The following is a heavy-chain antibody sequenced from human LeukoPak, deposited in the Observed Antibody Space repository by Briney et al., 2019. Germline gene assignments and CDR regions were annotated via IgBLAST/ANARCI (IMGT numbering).Heavy chain of an antibody. CDR2: IIPIFGTA. V-gene: IGHV1-69*13. D-gene: IGHD1-26*01. CDR1: GGTFSSYA. Sequence: SVKVSCKASGGTFSSYAISWVRQAPGQGLEWMGGIIPIFGTANYAQKFQGRVTITADESTSTAYMELSSLRAEDTAIYYCAKYGPQDSGSSHFDYWGQGALVTVSS. J-gene: IGHJ4*02. CDR3: AKYGPQDSGSSHFDY.